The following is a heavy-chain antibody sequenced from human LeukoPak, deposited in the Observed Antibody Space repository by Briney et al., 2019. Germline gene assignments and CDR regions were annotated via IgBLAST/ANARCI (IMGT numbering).Heavy chain of an antibody. V-gene: IGHV4-59*12. CDR1: GGSISSYY. J-gene: IGHJ4*02. CDR3: ARVDILTSHFDS. Sequence: SETLSLTCTVSGGSISSYYWSWIRQPPGKGLEWIGYIYYSGSTNYNPSLKSRVTISVDKSKNHFSLKLNSVTAADTAVYYCARVDILTSHFDSWGQGTLVTVSS. D-gene: IGHD3-9*01. CDR2: IYYSGST.